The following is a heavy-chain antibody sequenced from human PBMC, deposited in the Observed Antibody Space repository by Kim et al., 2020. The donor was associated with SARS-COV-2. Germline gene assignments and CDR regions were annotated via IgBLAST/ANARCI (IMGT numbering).Heavy chain of an antibody. CDR1: GFTFSSYW. V-gene: IGHV3-7*03. D-gene: IGHD2-15*01. Sequence: GGSLRLSCAASGFTFSSYWMSWVRQAPGKGLEWVANIKQDGSEKYYVDSVKGRFTISRDNAKNSLYLQMNSLRAEDTAVYYCAREGEVYCSGGSCHRTLDSGLGFDYWGQGTLVTVSS. J-gene: IGHJ4*02. CDR2: IKQDGSEK. CDR3: AREGEVYCSGGSCHRTLDSGLGFDY.